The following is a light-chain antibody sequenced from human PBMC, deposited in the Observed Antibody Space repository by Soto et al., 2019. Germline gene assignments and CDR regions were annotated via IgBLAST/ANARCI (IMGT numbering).Light chain of an antibody. Sequence: DIQMTQSPSSLPASIGDRVTISCQASQDIRQYLNGYQQKPGKAPKLLIYDASRLETGVPSRFSGGGSGTDFTFTVSSMQPEEIATYYCHVYDYISAGFTFGPGTKVDLK. CDR2: DAS. CDR3: HVYDYISAGFT. J-gene: IGKJ3*01. V-gene: IGKV1-33*01. CDR1: QDIRQY.